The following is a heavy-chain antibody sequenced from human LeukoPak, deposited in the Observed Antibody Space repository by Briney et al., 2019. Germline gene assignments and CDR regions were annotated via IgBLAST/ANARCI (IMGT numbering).Heavy chain of an antibody. V-gene: IGHV3-21*01. CDR2: ISSSSSYI. Sequence: GGSLTLSCAASGFTFSSYSMNWVRQAPGKGLEWVSSISSSSSYIYYADSVKGRFTISRDNAKNSLYLQMNSLRAEDTAVYYCARVRIFGVVNDAFDIWGQGTMVTVSS. CDR3: ARVRIFGVVNDAFDI. CDR1: GFTFSSYS. D-gene: IGHD3-3*01. J-gene: IGHJ3*02.